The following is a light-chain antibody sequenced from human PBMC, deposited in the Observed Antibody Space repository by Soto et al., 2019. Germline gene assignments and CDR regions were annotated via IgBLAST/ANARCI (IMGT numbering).Light chain of an antibody. J-gene: IGKJ5*01. V-gene: IGKV1-39*01. Sequence: DIQMTQSPSSLSASVGGRVTITCRASQSINRFLNWYQQKPGKAPKLLIYAASSLQSGVPSRFSGSGSGTDFTLTISSLQPEDFATYYCQQSYSPPPVTFGQGTRLEIK. CDR2: AAS. CDR3: QQSYSPPPVT. CDR1: QSINRF.